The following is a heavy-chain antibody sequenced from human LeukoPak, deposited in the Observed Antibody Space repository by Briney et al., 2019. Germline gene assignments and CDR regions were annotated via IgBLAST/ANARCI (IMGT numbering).Heavy chain of an antibody. CDR1: GFTFSGYA. Sequence: PGASLRLSCAASGFTFSGYAMSWVRQAPGKGLEWVSAISGSGGSTYYADSVKGRFTISRDNSKNTLYLQMNSLRAEDTAVYYCAKDLARITMIVVVIRRDYYYYGMDVWGQGTTVTVSS. CDR2: ISGSGGST. V-gene: IGHV3-23*01. D-gene: IGHD3-22*01. CDR3: AKDLARITMIVVVIRRDYYYYGMDV. J-gene: IGHJ6*02.